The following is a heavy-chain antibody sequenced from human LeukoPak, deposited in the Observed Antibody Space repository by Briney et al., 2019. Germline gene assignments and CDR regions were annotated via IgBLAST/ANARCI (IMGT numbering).Heavy chain of an antibody. Sequence: PGGSLRLSCAASGFTFSNYWMSWVRQAPGKGLEWAANIKQDGSEKYCVDSVRGRFTISRDNAKNSLYLQMNSLRAEDTAVYYCASLRSTMVRGVIDYWGQGTLVTVSS. CDR3: ASLRSTMVRGVIDY. J-gene: IGHJ4*02. V-gene: IGHV3-7*01. CDR1: GFTFSNYW. D-gene: IGHD3-10*01. CDR2: IKQDGSEK.